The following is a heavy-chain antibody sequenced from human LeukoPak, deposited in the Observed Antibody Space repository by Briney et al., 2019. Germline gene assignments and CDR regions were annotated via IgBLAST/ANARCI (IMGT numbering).Heavy chain of an antibody. V-gene: IGHV5-51*01. Sequence: GESLKISCKGSGYSFTSYWIGWVRQMPGKGLEWMGIIYPGGSETRYSPSFQGQVTISADKSISTAYLQWSSLKASDTAMYYCARYYDILTGKPINYYYYGMDVWGQGTTVTVSS. CDR3: ARYYDILTGKPINYYYYGMDV. CDR2: IYPGGSET. J-gene: IGHJ6*02. CDR1: GYSFTSYW. D-gene: IGHD3-9*01.